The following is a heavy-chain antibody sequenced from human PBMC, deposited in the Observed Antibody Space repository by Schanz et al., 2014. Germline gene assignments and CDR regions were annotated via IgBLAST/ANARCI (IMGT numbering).Heavy chain of an antibody. Sequence: QVQLVQSGAEVKKPGSSVKVSCTASGGTFTSYSIHWVRQAPGQGLEWMGRIVPIAGITNYAQRFQGRVTITADKSTFTAYMDVSSLRSEDTAVYYCASSGAGYSSSWDFDYWGQGTLVTVSS. D-gene: IGHD6-13*01. CDR2: IVPIAGIT. CDR3: ASSGAGYSSSWDFDY. V-gene: IGHV1-69*02. J-gene: IGHJ4*02. CDR1: GGTFTSYS.